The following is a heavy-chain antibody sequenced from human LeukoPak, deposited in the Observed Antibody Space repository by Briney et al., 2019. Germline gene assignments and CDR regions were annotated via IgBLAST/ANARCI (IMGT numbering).Heavy chain of an antibody. V-gene: IGHV3-7*01. CDR1: GFTFTSYW. Sequence: PGGSLRLSCAASGFTFTSYWMRWVRQAPGKGLEWVATVAQDGSEKYYVDSVKGRFTISRDNPKNTLYLQMNSLSAEDTAVYYCARDQDHYFDYWGQGTLVTVSS. CDR2: VAQDGSEK. J-gene: IGHJ4*02. CDR3: ARDQDHYFDY.